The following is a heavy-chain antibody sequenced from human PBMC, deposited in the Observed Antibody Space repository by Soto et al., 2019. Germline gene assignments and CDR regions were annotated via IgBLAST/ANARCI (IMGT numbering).Heavy chain of an antibody. D-gene: IGHD1-7*01. CDR1: GGSISSYY. CDR2: IYYSGST. J-gene: IGHJ6*02. V-gene: IGHV4-59*01. Sequence: SETLSLTCTVSGGSISSYYWSWIRQPPGKGLEWIGYIYYSGSTNYNPSLKSRVTISVDTSKNQFSLKLSSVTAADTAVYYCAREGLAGTIGLYYYYGMDVWGQGTTVTVS. CDR3: AREGLAGTIGLYYYYGMDV.